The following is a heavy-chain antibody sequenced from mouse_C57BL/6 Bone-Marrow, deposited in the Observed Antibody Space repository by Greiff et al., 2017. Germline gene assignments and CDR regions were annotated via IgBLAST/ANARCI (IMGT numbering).Heavy chain of an antibody. CDR1: GYTFTSYW. CDR2: IDPSDSET. D-gene: IGHD1-1*02. J-gene: IGHJ4*01. Sequence: QVQLQQPGAELVRPGSSVKLSCKASGYTFTSYWMHWVKQRPIQGLEWIGNIDPSDSETHYNQKFKDKATLTVDKSSSTAYMQLSSLTSEDSAVYYCAILCPTRAMDYWGQGTSVTVSS. CDR3: AILCPTRAMDY. V-gene: IGHV1-52*01.